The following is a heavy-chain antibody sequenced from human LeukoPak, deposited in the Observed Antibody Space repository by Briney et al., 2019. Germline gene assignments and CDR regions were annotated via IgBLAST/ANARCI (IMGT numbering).Heavy chain of an antibody. CDR1: GYTFTRYY. CDR3: AKLGYSSSWYSTTFNYYDSSGYYYGFDY. D-gene: IGHD3-22*01. J-gene: IGHJ4*02. Sequence: ASVKVSCKASGYTFTRYYMHWVRQAPGQGLEWMGIINPSGGSTSYAQKLKGRFTMTRDTSTSTLYMELNSLRAEDTAVYYCAKLGYSSSWYSTTFNYYDSSGYYYGFDYWGQGTLVTVSS. V-gene: IGHV1-46*04. CDR2: INPSGGST.